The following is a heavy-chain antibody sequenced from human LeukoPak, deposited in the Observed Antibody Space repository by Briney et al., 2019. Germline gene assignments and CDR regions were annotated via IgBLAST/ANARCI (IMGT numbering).Heavy chain of an antibody. CDR2: ISSSSSYI. V-gene: IGHV3-21*04. J-gene: IGHJ5*02. CDR1: GFTFSSYS. CDR3: AKLTGQLSNWFDP. Sequence: GGSLRLSCAASGFTFSSYSMNWVRQAPGKGLEWVSSISSSSSYIYYADSVKGRFTISRDNAKNSLYLQMNSLRAEDTAVYYCAKLTGQLSNWFDPWGQGTLVTVSS. D-gene: IGHD6-6*01.